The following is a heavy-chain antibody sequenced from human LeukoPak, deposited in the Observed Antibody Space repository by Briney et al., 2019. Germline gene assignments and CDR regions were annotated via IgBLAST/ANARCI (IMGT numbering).Heavy chain of an antibody. CDR1: GFTFSSYS. CDR2: ISSSSSYI. J-gene: IGHJ4*02. Sequence: GGSLRLSCAASGFTFSSYSMNWVRQAPGKGLEWVSSISSSSSYIYYADSVKGRFTISRDNAKNSLYLQMNSLRAEDTALYYCAKDKSRSFGIAAAGTLNYWGQGTLVTVSS. CDR3: AKDKSRSFGIAAAGTLNY. V-gene: IGHV3-21*04. D-gene: IGHD6-13*01.